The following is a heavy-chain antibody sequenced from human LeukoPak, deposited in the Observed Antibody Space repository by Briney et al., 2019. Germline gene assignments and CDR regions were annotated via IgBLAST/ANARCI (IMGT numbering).Heavy chain of an antibody. CDR3: ARGSVDTAMVSGY. CDR2: INPNRGGT. J-gene: IGHJ4*02. CDR1: GYTFTGYY. Sequence: ASVKVSCKASGYTFTGYYMYWVRQAPGQGLEWMGWINPNRGGTNDAQKFQGRVTMTRDTSISTAYMELSRLRSDDTAVYYCARGSVDTAMVSGYWGQGTLVTVSS. V-gene: IGHV1-2*02. D-gene: IGHD5-18*01.